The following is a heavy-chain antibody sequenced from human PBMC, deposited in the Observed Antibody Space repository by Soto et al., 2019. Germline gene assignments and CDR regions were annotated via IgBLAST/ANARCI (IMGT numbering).Heavy chain of an antibody. V-gene: IGHV4-4*07. D-gene: IGHD3-3*01. CDR1: GASVSGFY. Sequence: PSETLSLTCTVSGASVSGFYWSWIRKSAGKGLEWIGRIYATGTTDYNPSLKSRVMMSVDTSKKQFSLKLSSVTAADTAVYYCARAVSSIFGVVRLYYYGMDVWGQGTTVTVSS. CDR2: IYATGTT. J-gene: IGHJ6*02. CDR3: ARAVSSIFGVVRLYYYGMDV.